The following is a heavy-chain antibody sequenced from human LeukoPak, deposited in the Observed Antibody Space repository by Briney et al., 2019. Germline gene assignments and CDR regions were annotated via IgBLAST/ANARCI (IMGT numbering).Heavy chain of an antibody. J-gene: IGHJ6*03. V-gene: IGHV4-38-2*02. CDR1: GYSISSDYY. CDR2: IHHSGST. Sequence: PSETLSLTCTVSGYSISSDYYWGWIRQPPGKGLEWIGSIHHSGSTYYNPSLKSRVTISVYTSKNQFSLRLRSVTAADTAVYYCARGRGEWLFQYYYYMDVWGKGTTVTVSS. D-gene: IGHD3-3*01. CDR3: ARGRGEWLFQYYYYMDV.